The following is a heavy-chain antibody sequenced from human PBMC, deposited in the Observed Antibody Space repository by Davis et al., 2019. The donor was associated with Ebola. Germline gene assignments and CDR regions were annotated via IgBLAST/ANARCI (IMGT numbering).Heavy chain of an antibody. D-gene: IGHD4-17*01. CDR3: AREVSWYGDYGWFDP. CDR1: GGTFSSYA. V-gene: IGHV1-69*13. Sequence: AASVKVSCKASGGTFSSYAISWVRQAPGQGLEWMGGIIPIFGTANYAQKFQGRVTITADESTSTAYMEPSSLRSEDTAVYYCAREVSWYGDYGWFDPWGQGTLVTVSS. CDR2: IIPIFGTA. J-gene: IGHJ5*02.